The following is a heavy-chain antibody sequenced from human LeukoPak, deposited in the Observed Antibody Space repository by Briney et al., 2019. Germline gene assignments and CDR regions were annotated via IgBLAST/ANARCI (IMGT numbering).Heavy chain of an antibody. J-gene: IGHJ4*02. V-gene: IGHV5-51*01. CDR2: IYPADSTA. CDR3: ARQVWGVAAAGDY. Sequence: GESLKISCKASGYSFTTYWIGWVRQVPGKGLEWVGIIYPADSTAKYSPSFQGQVTISVDKSISTAYLQWSRLEASDTAMYYCARQVWGVAAAGDYWGQGTLVTASS. CDR1: GYSFTTYW. D-gene: IGHD6-13*01.